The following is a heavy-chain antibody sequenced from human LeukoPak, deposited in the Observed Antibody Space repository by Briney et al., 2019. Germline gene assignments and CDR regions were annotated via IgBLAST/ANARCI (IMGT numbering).Heavy chain of an antibody. CDR1: GGSFSGYY. V-gene: IGHV4-34*01. D-gene: IGHD3-16*01. J-gene: IGHJ6*02. CDR3: ARVLGYYYYYYGMDV. Sequence: PSETLSLTCAVYGGSFSGYYWSRIRQPPGKGLEWIGEINHSGSTNYNPSLKSQVTISVDTSKNQFSLKLSSVTAADTAVYYCARVLGYYYYYYGMDVWGQGTTVTVSS. CDR2: INHSGST.